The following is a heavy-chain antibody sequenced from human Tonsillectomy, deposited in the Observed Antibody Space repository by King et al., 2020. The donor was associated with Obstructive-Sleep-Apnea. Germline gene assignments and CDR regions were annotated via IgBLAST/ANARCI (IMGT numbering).Heavy chain of an antibody. CDR3: TRDRMYSSSWYFDY. V-gene: IGHV3-49*03. D-gene: IGHD6-13*01. CDR2: IRSKAYGGTT. Sequence: QLVQSGGGLVQPGRSLRLSCTASGFTFGDYAMSWFRQAPGKGLEWVGFIRSKAYGGTTEYAASVKGRFTISRDDSKSIAYLQMNSLKTEDTAVYYCTRDRMYSSSWYFDYWGQGTLVTVSS. J-gene: IGHJ4*02. CDR1: GFTFGDYA.